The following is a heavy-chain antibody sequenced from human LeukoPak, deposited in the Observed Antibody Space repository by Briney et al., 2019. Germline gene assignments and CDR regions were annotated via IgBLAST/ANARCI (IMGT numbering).Heavy chain of an antibody. CDR3: AGLVSVYP. V-gene: IGHV1-2*02. D-gene: IGHD5/OR15-5a*01. CDR2: ITPGGGT. Sequence: ASVKVSCKASGYTFTYYAMHWVRQAPGQGLQWMGWITPGGGTNYPQKFQGRVAITWDTSITTAYMDLSRLTSDDTAVYYCAGLVSVYPWGQGTLVTVSS. J-gene: IGHJ4*02. CDR1: GYTFTYYA.